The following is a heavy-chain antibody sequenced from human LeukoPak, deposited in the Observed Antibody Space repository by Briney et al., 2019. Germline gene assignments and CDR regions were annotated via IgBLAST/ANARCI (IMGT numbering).Heavy chain of an antibody. D-gene: IGHD4-17*01. Sequence: PSQTLSLTCPVAGGSISSDYWSWIRQPPGKGLEWIGYIYYSGSTNYNPSLKSRVTISVDTSKNQFSLKLSSVTAADTAVYYCARDNGDYVYYFDYWGQGTLVTVSS. CDR1: GGSISSDY. V-gene: IGHV4-59*01. CDR3: ARDNGDYVYYFDY. J-gene: IGHJ4*02. CDR2: IYYSGST.